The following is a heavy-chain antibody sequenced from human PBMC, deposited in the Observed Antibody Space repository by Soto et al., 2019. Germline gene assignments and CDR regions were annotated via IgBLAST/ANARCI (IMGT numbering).Heavy chain of an antibody. CDR3: ARVIRGAYYNSPLDT. CDR1: GYTFTSYF. D-gene: IGHD3-10*01. J-gene: IGHJ5*02. Sequence: ASVKVSCKASGYTFTSYFMHWVRQAPGQGLEWMGWINPYSGGADYAQSFQGRVTMTRDTSISTVYMELSRLRFDDTAVYYCARVIRGAYYNSPLDTWGQGTVVTVSS. V-gene: IGHV1-2*02. CDR2: INPYSGGA.